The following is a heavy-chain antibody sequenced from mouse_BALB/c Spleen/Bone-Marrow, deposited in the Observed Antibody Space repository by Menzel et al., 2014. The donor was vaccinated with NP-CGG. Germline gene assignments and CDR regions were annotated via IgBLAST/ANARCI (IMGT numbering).Heavy chain of an antibody. D-gene: IGHD2-1*01. V-gene: IGHV5-12*02. CDR1: GFTSSDYY. J-gene: IGHJ4*01. CDR3: ARHLYGNYGAMDY. CDR2: ISNGGGST. Sequence: DVMLVESGGGLVQPGGSLKLSCATSGFTSSDYYMYWVRQTPEKRLEWVAYISNGGGSTYYPDTVKGRFTISRDNAKNTLYLQMSRLKSEDTAMYYCARHLYGNYGAMDYWGQGTSVTVSS.